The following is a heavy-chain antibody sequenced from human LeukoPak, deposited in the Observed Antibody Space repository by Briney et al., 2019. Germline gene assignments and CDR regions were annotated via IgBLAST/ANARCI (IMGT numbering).Heavy chain of an antibody. CDR3: ARVGYCTKGVCYNYDY. CDR1: GYTFTGHY. CDR2: INAHSGGT. V-gene: IGHV1-2*02. D-gene: IGHD2-8*01. J-gene: IGHJ4*02. Sequence: GASVKVSCKASGYTFTGHYMHWVRRAPGQGPEWMGWINAHSGGTNYAQKFQGRVTMTRDTFISTAYMELSSLRSDDTAVYYCARVGYCTKGVCYNYDYWGQGTLVTVSS.